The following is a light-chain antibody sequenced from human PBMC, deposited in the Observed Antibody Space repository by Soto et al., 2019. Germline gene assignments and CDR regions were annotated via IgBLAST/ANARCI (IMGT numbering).Light chain of an antibody. CDR3: QQYNSYSIT. CDR2: KAS. Sequence: DIQMTQSPSTLSASVGDRVTITCRASQSISTWLAWYQQKPGKAPNLLIYKASSLQSGVPSRFSGSGSGTGGGGGGGGGGGGGFATYYCQQYNSYSITFGQGTRLEIK. J-gene: IGKJ5*01. V-gene: IGKV1-5*03. CDR1: QSISTW.